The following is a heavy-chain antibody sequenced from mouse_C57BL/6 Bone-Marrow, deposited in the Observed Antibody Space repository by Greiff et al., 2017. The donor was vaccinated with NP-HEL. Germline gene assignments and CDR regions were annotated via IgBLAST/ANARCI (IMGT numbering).Heavy chain of an antibody. J-gene: IGHJ3*01. CDR1: GYTFTSYW. CDR3: AREGLPSWFAY. Sequence: QVHVKQSGAELVKPGASVKLSCKASGYTFTSYWMQWVKQRPGQGLEWIGEIDPSDSYTNYNQKFKGKATLTVDTSSSTAYMQLSSLTSEDSAVYYCAREGLPSWFAYWGQGTLVTVSA. CDR2: IDPSDSYT. D-gene: IGHD2-2*01. V-gene: IGHV1-50*01.